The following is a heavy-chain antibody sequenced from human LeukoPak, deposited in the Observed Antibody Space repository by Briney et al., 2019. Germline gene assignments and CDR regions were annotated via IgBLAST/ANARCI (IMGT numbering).Heavy chain of an antibody. CDR2: IYYSGST. CDR1: GGSISSSSSY. Sequence: SETLSLTCTVSGGSISSSSSYWGWIRQPPGKGLELVGRIYYSGSTYYNPSLKSRVTISVDTSRNQFSLKLSSVTAADTAVYYCAKYEGGTMFDYWGQGTLVTVSS. V-gene: IGHV4-39*01. J-gene: IGHJ4*02. CDR3: AKYEGGTMFDY. D-gene: IGHD1-26*01.